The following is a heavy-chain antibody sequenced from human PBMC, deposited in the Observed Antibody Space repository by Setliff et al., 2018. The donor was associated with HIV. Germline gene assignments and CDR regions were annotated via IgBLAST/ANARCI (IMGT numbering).Heavy chain of an antibody. CDR1: GDSVNDRNYF. Sequence: PSETLSLTCTVSGDSVNDRNYFWGWIRQPPGKGLEWIGTLYYSGEIRYNPSLKSRVTISVDTSKNQFSLNLNSVTAADTAVYYCVRVRGGTSRGFLDYWGQGTLVTVSS. D-gene: IGHD3-16*01. CDR2: LYYSGEI. J-gene: IGHJ4*02. CDR3: VRVRGGTSRGFLDY. V-gene: IGHV4-39*01.